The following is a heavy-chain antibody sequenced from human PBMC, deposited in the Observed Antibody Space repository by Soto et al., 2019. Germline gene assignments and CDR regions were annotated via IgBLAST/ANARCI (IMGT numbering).Heavy chain of an antibody. Sequence: PGGSLRLSCAASGFIFNNYAMSWVRQAPGKGLEWVSTVSVSGGTTYYADSLKGRFTISRDNSKKTVYLQMNRLGADDTAIYYCAKGLYYYDSSGYRLFDYWGQGTLVTVSS. CDR1: GFIFNNYA. J-gene: IGHJ4*02. CDR2: VSVSGGTT. V-gene: IGHV3-23*01. D-gene: IGHD3-22*01. CDR3: AKGLYYYDSSGYRLFDY.